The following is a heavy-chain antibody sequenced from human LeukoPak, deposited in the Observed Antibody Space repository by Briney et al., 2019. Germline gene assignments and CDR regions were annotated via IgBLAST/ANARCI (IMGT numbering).Heavy chain of an antibody. CDR2: ISGRGDDT. V-gene: IGHV3-23*01. Sequence: GGSLRLSCAASGFTSNSYAMTWVRQAPGKGLEWVSSISGRGDDTYSAVSVKGRFTISRDNSKNTLYLQMNSLRPEDTAVYYCAKGQSRDDFWSGYLPHFDYWGQGTLVTVFS. CDR3: AKGQSRDDFWSGYLPHFDY. D-gene: IGHD3-3*01. CDR1: GFTSNSYA. J-gene: IGHJ4*02.